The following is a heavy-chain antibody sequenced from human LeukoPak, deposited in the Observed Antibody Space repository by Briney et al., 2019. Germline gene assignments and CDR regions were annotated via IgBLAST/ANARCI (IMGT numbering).Heavy chain of an antibody. CDR3: ARDREWLQF. D-gene: IGHD5-24*01. CDR1: GFTFSSCG. V-gene: IGHV3-48*04. Sequence: GGSLRLSCAASGFTFSSCGMTWVRQAPGKGLEWVSYISTSSNAIYYADSVKGRFTISRDNAKNSLYLQMNSLRAEDTAVYYCARDREWLQFWGQGTLVTVSS. J-gene: IGHJ4*02. CDR2: ISTSSNAI.